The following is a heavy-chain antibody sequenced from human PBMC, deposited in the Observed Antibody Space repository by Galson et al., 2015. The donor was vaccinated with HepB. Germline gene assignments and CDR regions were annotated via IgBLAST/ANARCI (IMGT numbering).Heavy chain of an antibody. V-gene: IGHV3-7*01. CDR3: ARVVVVPATDY. CDR2: IKQDGSEK. D-gene: IGHD2-2*01. J-gene: IGHJ4*02. Sequence: SLRLSCAASGFTFSSYWMSWVRQAPGKGLEWVANIKQDGSEKYYVDSVKGRFTISRDNTKNSLYLQMNSLRAEDTAVYYCARVVVVPATDYWGKGTLVTVSS. CDR1: GFTFSSYW.